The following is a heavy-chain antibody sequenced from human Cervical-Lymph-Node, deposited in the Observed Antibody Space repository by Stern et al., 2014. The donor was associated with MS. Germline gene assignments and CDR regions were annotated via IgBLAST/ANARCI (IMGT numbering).Heavy chain of an antibody. CDR1: GYTFTSYG. CDR2: ISAYHGNT. D-gene: IGHD2-15*01. CDR3: ARAYCSSGSCHLHFGDYYFDY. V-gene: IGHV1-18*01. Sequence: QMQLVQSGAEVKKPGASVKVSCKASGYTFTSYGISWVRQAPGQGLEWMGWISAYHGNTNYAQKLQGRVTVTTDTSTSTAYMELRSLRSDDTAVYYCARAYCSSGSCHLHFGDYYFDYWGQGTLVTVSS. J-gene: IGHJ4*02.